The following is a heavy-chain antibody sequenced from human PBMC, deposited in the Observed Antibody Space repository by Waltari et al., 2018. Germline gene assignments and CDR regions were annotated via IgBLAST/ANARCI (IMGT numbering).Heavy chain of an antibody. CDR1: GDSMNRNNW. CDR2: IHGSGIT. D-gene: IGHD2-15*01. Sequence: QLQLQQSGPGLVKPSESLSLTCAVSGDSMNRNNWWSWVRQSPGKGLAWIGQIHGSGITNYNPSLEGRVTVSIDTSNNQFSLKVSYATAADTAVYYCARDRGRGLYLDSWGQGSLVTVSP. V-gene: IGHV4-4*02. J-gene: IGHJ4*02. CDR3: ARDRGRGLYLDS.